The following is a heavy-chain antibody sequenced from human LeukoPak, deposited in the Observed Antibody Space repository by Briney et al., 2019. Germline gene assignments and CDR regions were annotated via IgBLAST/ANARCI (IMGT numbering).Heavy chain of an antibody. Sequence: SETLSLTCTVSGGSISSSSYYWGWIRQPPGKGLEWIGSIYYSGSTYYNPSLKSRVTISVDTSKNQFSLKLSSVTAADTAVYYCARADGPIAAAGMVAFDIWGQGTMVTVSS. CDR3: ARADGPIAAAGMVAFDI. J-gene: IGHJ3*02. V-gene: IGHV4-39*07. CDR2: IYYSGST. CDR1: GGSISSSSYY. D-gene: IGHD6-13*01.